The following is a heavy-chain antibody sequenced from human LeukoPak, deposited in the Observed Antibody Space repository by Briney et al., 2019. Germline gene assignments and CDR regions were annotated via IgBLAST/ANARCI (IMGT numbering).Heavy chain of an antibody. CDR2: IRYDGSNK. V-gene: IGHV3-30*02. CDR1: GFTFSSYG. J-gene: IGHJ5*02. D-gene: IGHD4-17*01. CDR3: AKSTVTTWDNWFDP. Sequence: GGSLRLSYAASGFTFSSYGMHWVRQAPGKGLEWVAFIRYDGSNKYYADSVKGRFTISRDNSKNTLYLQMNSLRAEDTAVYYCAKSTVTTWDNWFDPWGQGTLVTVSS.